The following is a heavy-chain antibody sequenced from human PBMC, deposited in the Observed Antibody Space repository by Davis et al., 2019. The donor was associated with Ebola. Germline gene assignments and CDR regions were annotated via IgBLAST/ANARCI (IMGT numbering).Heavy chain of an antibody. CDR1: GFTFSGSA. V-gene: IGHV3-73*01. Sequence: GEAPKTSWAASGFTFSGSAMHGVRQASGKGLEWVDSIRSKTNSYAPAYAASVTGRFTISRDDSKNTAYLQMNSLKTEDTAVYYCTNTTTASDYWGQGTLVTVSS. J-gene: IGHJ4*02. CDR2: IRSKTNSYAP. D-gene: IGHD4-11*01. CDR3: TNTTTASDY.